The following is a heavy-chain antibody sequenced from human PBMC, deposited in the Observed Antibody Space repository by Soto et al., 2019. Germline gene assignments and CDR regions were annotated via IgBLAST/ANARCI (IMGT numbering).Heavy chain of an antibody. V-gene: IGHV4-34*01. CDR2: IKHSGSS. J-gene: IGHJ3*02. CDR1: AVSFSHYY. Sequence: SETLSLTCAVYAVSFSHYYWNWIRQSPGKGLKRIEKIKHSGSSNYNPSLRSKDSISVDMSKNQLPHRLTSGTAADTAVYYCARGGSSDWQVALDIWGQGTMVT. D-gene: IGHD6-19*01. CDR3: ARGGSSDWQVALDI.